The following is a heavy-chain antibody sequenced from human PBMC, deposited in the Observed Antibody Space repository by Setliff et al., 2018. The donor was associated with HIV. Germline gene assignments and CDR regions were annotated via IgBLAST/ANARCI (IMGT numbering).Heavy chain of an antibody. J-gene: IGHJ4*02. D-gene: IGHD6-19*01. V-gene: IGHV4-30-4*08. Sequence: PSETLSLTCTVSGGSIISGDHYWSWIRQPPGKGLEWIAYFMYTDIHYVNYLNYRNPSLASRLSISVDKSKNRFSLTLSSVTAADTAVYYCARARSAWYNVRPYYFDLWGQGTPVTVSS. CDR1: GGSIISGDHY. CDR3: ARARSAWYNVRPYYFDL. CDR2: IHYVNYLN.